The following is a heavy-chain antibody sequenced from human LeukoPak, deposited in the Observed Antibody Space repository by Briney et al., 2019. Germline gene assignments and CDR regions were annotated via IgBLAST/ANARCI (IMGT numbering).Heavy chain of an antibody. V-gene: IGHV3-74*01. J-gene: IGHJ4*02. CDR2: INSDGSWT. CDR1: GNYW. CDR3: VSFYETY. D-gene: IGHD2/OR15-2a*01. Sequence: EGSLRLSCAASGNYWMHWVRQVPGKGLVWVSHINSDGSWTSYADSVKGRFTISKDNAKNTVYLQMNSLRAEDTAVYYCVSFYETYWGRGTLVTVSS.